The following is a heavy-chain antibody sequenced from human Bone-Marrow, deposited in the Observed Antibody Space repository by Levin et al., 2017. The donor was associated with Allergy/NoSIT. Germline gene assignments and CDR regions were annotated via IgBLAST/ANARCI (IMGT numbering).Heavy chain of an antibody. D-gene: IGHD2-15*01. CDR3: ARHGHCSGDACYGMDV. CDR2: IYPGDSDT. V-gene: IGHV5-51*01. CDR1: GYSFTGYW. J-gene: IGHJ6*02. Sequence: KVSCKASGYSFTGYWIAWVRQMPGKGLEWMGIIYPGDSDTRYSPSFQGQVTISADRSISTAYLQWSSLRASDSATYYCARHGHCSGDACYGMDVWGQGTTVTVSS.